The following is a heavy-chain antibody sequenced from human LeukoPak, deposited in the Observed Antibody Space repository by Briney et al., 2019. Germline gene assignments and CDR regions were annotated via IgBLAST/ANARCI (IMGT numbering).Heavy chain of an antibody. CDR3: AREGYCSGGSCHNWFDP. CDR1: GGSISSYY. CDR2: IYYSGST. D-gene: IGHD2-15*01. J-gene: IGHJ5*02. V-gene: IGHV4-59*01. Sequence: SETLSLTCTASGGSISSYYWSWILQTPGKGLEEIGYIYYSGSTNYNPSLKSRVTISVDTSKNQFSLKLSSVTAADTAVYYCAREGYCSGGSCHNWFDPWGQGTLVTVSS.